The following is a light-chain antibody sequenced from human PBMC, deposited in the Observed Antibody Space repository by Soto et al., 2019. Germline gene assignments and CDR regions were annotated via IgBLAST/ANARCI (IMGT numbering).Light chain of an antibody. CDR2: DAA. V-gene: IGKV1-5*01. Sequence: DIQMTQSPSTLSASVGDRVTITCRASQSVSICLAWYQQKPGKAPRLLIYDAASLKTGVPSRFSGSGSGTNFTLTISSLQPDDFATYYCQYDSSFGQGTKVDIK. J-gene: IGKJ2*01. CDR3: QYDSS. CDR1: QSVSIC.